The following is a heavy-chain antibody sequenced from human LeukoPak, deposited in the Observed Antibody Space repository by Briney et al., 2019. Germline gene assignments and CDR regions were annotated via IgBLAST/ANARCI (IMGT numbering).Heavy chain of an antibody. CDR3: ARAPTNGYFDWLLDY. J-gene: IGHJ4*02. CDR1: GFTFSSYA. Sequence: GGSLRLSCAVSGFTFSSYAMSWVRQAPGKGLEWVSAISGSGGSTYYADSVKGRFTISRDNSKNTLYLQMNSLRAEDTAVYYCARAPTNGYFDWLLDYWGQGTLVTVSS. CDR2: ISGSGGST. V-gene: IGHV3-23*01. D-gene: IGHD3-9*01.